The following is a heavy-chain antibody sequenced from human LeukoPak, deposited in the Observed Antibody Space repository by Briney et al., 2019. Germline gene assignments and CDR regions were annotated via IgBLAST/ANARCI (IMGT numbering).Heavy chain of an antibody. V-gene: IGHV1-2*06. Sequence: ASVKVSCKASGYTFTGHYMHWVRQAPGQGLEWMGRINPNSGGTNYAQKFQGRVTMTRDTSISTAYMELSRLRSDDTAVYYCARQPDTYYYDSSGSLSGYWGQGTLVTVSS. CDR3: ARQPDTYYYDSSGSLSGY. CDR1: GYTFTGHY. D-gene: IGHD3-22*01. CDR2: INPNSGGT. J-gene: IGHJ4*02.